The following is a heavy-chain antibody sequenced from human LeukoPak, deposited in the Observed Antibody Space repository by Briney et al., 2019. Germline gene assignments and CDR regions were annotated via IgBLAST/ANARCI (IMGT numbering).Heavy chain of an antibody. CDR3: MNSGYDAGGTYYSYYYGMDV. J-gene: IGHJ6*02. CDR2: ISGSGGST. V-gene: IGHV3-23*01. Sequence: GGSLRLSCAASGFTFSNYVMSWVRQAPGKGLAWVSGISGSGGSTYYADSVKGRFTVSRDNSKSTLYLQMDSLRADDTAVYYCMNSGYDAGGTYYSYYYGMDVWGQGSSVTVSS. CDR1: GFTFSNYV. D-gene: IGHD5-12*01.